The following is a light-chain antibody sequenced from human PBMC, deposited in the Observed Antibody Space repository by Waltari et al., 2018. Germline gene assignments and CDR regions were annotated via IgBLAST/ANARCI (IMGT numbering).Light chain of an antibody. CDR1: QSLLHSNGYNY. J-gene: IGKJ1*01. CDR2: LGS. CDR3: MQALQTLGT. Sequence: DIVMPQSPLSLPVTPGEPASISCRSSQSLLHSNGYNYLDWYLQKPGQSPQLLIYLGSNRASGVPDRLSGSGSGTDFTLKISRVEAEDVGVYYCMQALQTLGTFGQGTKVEIK. V-gene: IGKV2-28*01.